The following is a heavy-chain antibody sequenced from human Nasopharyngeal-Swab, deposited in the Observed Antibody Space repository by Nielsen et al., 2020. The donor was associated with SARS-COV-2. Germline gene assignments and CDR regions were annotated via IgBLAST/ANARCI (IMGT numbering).Heavy chain of an antibody. CDR3: ARALTGTSFFDP. V-gene: IGHV4-59*01. CDR2: IYYTGST. D-gene: IGHD1-20*01. Sequence: WIRQPPGKGLDWIGNIYYTGSTNYNPSHKSRVAISVDTPKNQFSLRLSSVTAADTAVYYCARALTGTSFFDPWGQGTLVTVSS. J-gene: IGHJ5*02.